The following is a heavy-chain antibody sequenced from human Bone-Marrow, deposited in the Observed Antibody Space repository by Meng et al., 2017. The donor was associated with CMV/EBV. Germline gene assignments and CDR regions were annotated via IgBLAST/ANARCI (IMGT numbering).Heavy chain of an antibody. CDR1: GYSFTSYW. V-gene: IGHV5-51*01. Sequence: KVSCKGSGYSFTSYWIGWVRQMPGKGLEWMGIIYPGDSDTRYSPSFQGQVTISADKSISTAYLQWSSLKASDTAMYYCARLTVVVPAAISWFDPWGQGTRVTVYS. CDR3: ARLTVVVPAAISWFDP. D-gene: IGHD2-2*01. CDR2: IYPGDSDT. J-gene: IGHJ5*02.